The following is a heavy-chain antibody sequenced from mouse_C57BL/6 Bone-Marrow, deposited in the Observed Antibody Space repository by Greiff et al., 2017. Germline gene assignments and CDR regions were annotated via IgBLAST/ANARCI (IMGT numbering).Heavy chain of an antibody. D-gene: IGHD1-1*01. V-gene: IGHV1-52*01. CDR1: GYTFTSYW. CDR3: ARCPITTVVAPHFEV. J-gene: IGHJ1*03. Sequence: QVQLQQPGAELVRPGSSVKLSCKASGYTFTSYWMHWVKQRPIQGLEWIGNIDPSDRETHYNQKFKDKATLTVDKSSSTAYMQLSSLTSEDSAVYYCARCPITTVVAPHFEVWGTGTTVTVSS. CDR2: IDPSDRET.